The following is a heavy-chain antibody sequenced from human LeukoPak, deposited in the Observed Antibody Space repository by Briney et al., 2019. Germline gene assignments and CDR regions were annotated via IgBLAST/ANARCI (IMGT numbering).Heavy chain of an antibody. CDR1: GYTFTNYW. Sequence: GESLKISCKASGYTFTNYWIGWVRQMPGKGLEWMGIIYPGDSDTRYSPSLQGQVTISADKSINNAYLKWSSLKASDTAMYYCARTRTYYYDSSGYYFEYWGQGTLVTVSS. V-gene: IGHV5-51*01. CDR2: IYPGDSDT. D-gene: IGHD3-22*01. J-gene: IGHJ4*02. CDR3: ARTRTYYYDSSGYYFEY.